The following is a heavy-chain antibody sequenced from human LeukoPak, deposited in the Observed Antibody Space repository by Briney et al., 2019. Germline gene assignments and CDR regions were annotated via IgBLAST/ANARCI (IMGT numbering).Heavy chain of an antibody. CDR3: AKDPAVYYYYSSGYYSDYFDY. Sequence: GGSLRLSCAASGFTFSSYAMSWVRQAPGKGLEWVSAISGSGGSTYYADSVKGRFTISRDNSKNTLYLQMNSLRAEDTAVYYCAKDPAVYYYYSSGYYSDYFDYWGQGTLVTVSS. D-gene: IGHD3-22*01. CDR1: GFTFSSYA. CDR2: ISGSGGST. V-gene: IGHV3-23*01. J-gene: IGHJ4*02.